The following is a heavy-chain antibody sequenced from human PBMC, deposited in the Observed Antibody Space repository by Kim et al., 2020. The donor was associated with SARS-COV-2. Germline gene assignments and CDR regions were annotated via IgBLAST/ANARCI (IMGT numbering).Heavy chain of an antibody. J-gene: IGHJ6*02. D-gene: IGHD6-19*01. V-gene: IGHV1-3*01. CDR3: ARELAGYGMDV. Sequence: TKYSPKFQGRGTITRDTSASTAYMELSSLRSEDTAVYYCARELAGYGMDVWGQGTTVTVSS. CDR2: T.